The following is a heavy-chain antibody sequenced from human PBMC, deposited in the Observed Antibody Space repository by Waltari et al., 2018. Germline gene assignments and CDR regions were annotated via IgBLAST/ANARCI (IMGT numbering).Heavy chain of an antibody. CDR1: GYTFTSYY. CDR2: MNPNSGNT. J-gene: IGHJ6*02. D-gene: IGHD5-18*01. Sequence: QVQPVQSGAEVQKPGASVTVSCKASGYTFTSYYLTLVRQATGQGREWMGWMNPNSGNTGYAQKFQGRVTITRNTSISTAYMELSSLRSEDTAVYYCARGPDTAMDYYYYGMDVWGQGTTVTVS. V-gene: IGHV1-8*03. CDR3: ARGPDTAMDYYYYGMDV.